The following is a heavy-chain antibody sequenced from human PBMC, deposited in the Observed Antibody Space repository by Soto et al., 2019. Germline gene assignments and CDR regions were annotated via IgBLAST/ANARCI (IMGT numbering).Heavy chain of an antibody. CDR3: AREPRGVVVVPAAMGWFDP. V-gene: IGHV1-69*13. J-gene: IGHJ5*02. D-gene: IGHD2-2*01. Sequence: ASVKVSCKASGGTFSSYAISWVRQAPGQGLEWMGGIIPIFGTANYAQKFQGRVTITADESTSTAYMELSSLRPEDTAVYYCAREPRGVVVVPAAMGWFDPWGQGTLVTVSS. CDR1: GGTFSSYA. CDR2: IIPIFGTA.